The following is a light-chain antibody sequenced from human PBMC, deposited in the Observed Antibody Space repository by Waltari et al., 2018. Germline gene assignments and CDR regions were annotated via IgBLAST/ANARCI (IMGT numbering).Light chain of an antibody. Sequence: ELVLTQSPGTLSLSPGERPTLSCRASQSVSSSYLAWYQQKPGQAPRLLIYGASSRATGIPDRFSGSGSGTDFTLTISRLEPEDFAVYYCQQYGSSRTFGQGTKVEIK. CDR2: GAS. V-gene: IGKV3-20*01. J-gene: IGKJ1*01. CDR1: QSVSSSY. CDR3: QQYGSSRT.